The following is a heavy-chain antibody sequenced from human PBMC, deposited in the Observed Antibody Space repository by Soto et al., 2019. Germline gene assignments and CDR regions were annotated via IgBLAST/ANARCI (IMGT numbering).Heavy chain of an antibody. J-gene: IGHJ4*02. Sequence: PSETLSLTCTVSGGSISSGDYYWSWIRQPPGKGLEWIGYIYYSGSTYYNPSLKSRVTISVDTSKNQFSLKLSSVTAADTAVYYCARRPHPYPYGSGSYPESYFDYWGQGTLVTVSS. D-gene: IGHD3-10*01. V-gene: IGHV4-30-4*01. CDR1: GGSISSGDYY. CDR2: IYYSGST. CDR3: ARRPHPYPYGSGSYPESYFDY.